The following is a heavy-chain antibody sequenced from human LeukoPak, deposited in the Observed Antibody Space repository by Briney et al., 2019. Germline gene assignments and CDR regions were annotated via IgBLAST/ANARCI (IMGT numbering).Heavy chain of an antibody. CDR1: GFTFSSYS. J-gene: IGHJ5*02. CDR2: INHSGST. Sequence: GSLRLSCAASGFTFSSYSMNWVRQPPGKGLEWIGEINHSGSTNYNPSLKSRVTISVDTSKNQFSLKLTSVTAADTAVYYCARKATWFDPWGQGTLVTVSS. CDR3: ARKATWFDP. V-gene: IGHV4-34*01.